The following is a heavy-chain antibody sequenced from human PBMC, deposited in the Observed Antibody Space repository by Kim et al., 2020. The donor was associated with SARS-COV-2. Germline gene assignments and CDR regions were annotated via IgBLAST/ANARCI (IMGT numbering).Heavy chain of an antibody. D-gene: IGHD3-22*01. CDR3: ARVSGYYYDSSGYLFDY. V-gene: IGHV1-46*01. J-gene: IGHJ4*02. Sequence: ASVKVSCKASGYTFTSYYMHWVRQAPGQGLEWMGMINPSGGSTSYAQKFQGRVTMTRDTSTSTVYMELSSLRSEDTAVYYCARVSGYYYDSSGYLFDYWGQGTLVTVSS. CDR1: GYTFTSYY. CDR2: INPSGGST.